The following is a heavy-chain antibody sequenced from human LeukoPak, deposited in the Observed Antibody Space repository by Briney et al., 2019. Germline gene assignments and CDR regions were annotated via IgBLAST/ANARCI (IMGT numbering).Heavy chain of an antibody. J-gene: IGHJ4*02. CDR1: GFPFCSYW. V-gene: IGHV3-7*03. Sequence: GALRLSWAASGFPFCSYWMTWVRPAPGEGLEGVANIKQDGKEKYYVDSVKGRFTISRDNANNSLCLQMNSLRAEDTAVYYCARPRTVTTRFAPIDYWGQGTLVTVSS. CDR2: IKQDGKEK. CDR3: ARPRTVTTRFAPIDY. D-gene: IGHD4-17*01.